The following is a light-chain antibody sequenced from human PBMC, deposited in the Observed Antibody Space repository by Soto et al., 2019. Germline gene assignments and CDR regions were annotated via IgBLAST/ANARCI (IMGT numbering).Light chain of an antibody. Sequence: EIVMTQSPVTLSVSPGERATLSCRASQSVSSSLAWYQQKPGQAPRLLIYGASTRATGIPARFSGSGSGTEFTLTISSLQSEDFAVYYCQQYNNWPPFTFGQGTKLEIK. CDR1: QSVSSS. CDR3: QQYNNWPPFT. CDR2: GAS. V-gene: IGKV3-15*01. J-gene: IGKJ2*01.